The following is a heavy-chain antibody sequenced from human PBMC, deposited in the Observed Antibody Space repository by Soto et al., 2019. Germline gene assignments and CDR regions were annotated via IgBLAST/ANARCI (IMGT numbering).Heavy chain of an antibody. J-gene: IGHJ6*02. CDR2: ISGSGGST. D-gene: IGHD5-18*01. CDR1: GFTFSSYA. CDR3: AKDQGMGEYSYPLGFYGMDV. Sequence: ESGGGLVQPGGSLRLSCAASGFTFSSYAMSWVRQAPGKGLEWVSAISGSGGSTYYADSVKGRFTISRDNSKNTLYLQMNSLRAEDTAVYYCAKDQGMGEYSYPLGFYGMDVWGQGTTVTVSS. V-gene: IGHV3-23*01.